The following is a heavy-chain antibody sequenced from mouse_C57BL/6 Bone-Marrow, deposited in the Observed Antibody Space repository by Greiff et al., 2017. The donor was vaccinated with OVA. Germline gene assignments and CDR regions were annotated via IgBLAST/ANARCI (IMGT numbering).Heavy chain of an antibody. J-gene: IGHJ2*01. CDR3: ARVLYYFDY. Sequence: DVKLVESGGGLVKPGGSLKLSCAASGFTFSSYAMSWVRQTPEQRLEWVATISDGGSYTYYPDNVKGRFTISRDNAKNNLYLQMSHLKSEDTAMYYCARVLYYFDYWGQGTTLTVSS. CDR2: ISDGGSYT. V-gene: IGHV5-4*03. CDR1: GFTFSSYA.